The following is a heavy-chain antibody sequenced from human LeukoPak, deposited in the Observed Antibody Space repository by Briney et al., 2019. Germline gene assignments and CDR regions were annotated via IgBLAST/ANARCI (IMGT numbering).Heavy chain of an antibody. D-gene: IGHD2-2*02. Sequence: SETLSLTCTVSGGSISSSSYYWGWIRQPPGKGLEGIGGIYYSGSTYYNPSLKSRVTISVDTSKNQFSLKLSSVTAADTAVYYCARDGSVPAAIKVWFDPWGQGTLVTVSS. CDR1: GGSISSSSYY. CDR2: IYYSGST. V-gene: IGHV4-39*07. CDR3: ARDGSVPAAIKVWFDP. J-gene: IGHJ5*02.